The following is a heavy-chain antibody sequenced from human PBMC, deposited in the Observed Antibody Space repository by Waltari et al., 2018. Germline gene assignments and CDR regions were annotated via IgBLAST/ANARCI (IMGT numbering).Heavy chain of an antibody. V-gene: IGHV3-48*03. J-gene: IGHJ4*02. Sequence: EVQLVESGGGLVQPGGSLRLSCVASGFTFGSYEMNWVCQAPGKGLECVAYTSSSGGIRFYADSVKCRFTISRDNAKNSLYLQMNSLRAEDTAVYYCARAASGYDLTYWGQGTLVTVS. CDR1: GFTFGSYE. CDR2: TSSSGGIR. CDR3: ARAASGYDLTY. D-gene: IGHD5-12*01.